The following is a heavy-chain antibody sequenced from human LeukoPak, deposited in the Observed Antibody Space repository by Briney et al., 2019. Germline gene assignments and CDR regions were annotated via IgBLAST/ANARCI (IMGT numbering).Heavy chain of an antibody. CDR2: IYYSEST. Sequence: SETLSLTCTVSGGSISSGGYYWSWIRQHPGKGLEWIGYIYYSESTYYNPSLKSRVTISVDTSKNQFSLKLSSVTAADTAVYYCARDSRVTGTSGSWYYYYGMDVWGQGTTVTVSS. V-gene: IGHV4-31*03. D-gene: IGHD1-7*01. J-gene: IGHJ6*02. CDR1: GGSISSGGYY. CDR3: ARDSRVTGTSGSWYYYYGMDV.